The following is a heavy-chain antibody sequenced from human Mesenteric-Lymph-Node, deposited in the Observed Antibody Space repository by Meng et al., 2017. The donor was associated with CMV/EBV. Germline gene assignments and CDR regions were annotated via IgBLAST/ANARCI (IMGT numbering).Heavy chain of an antibody. V-gene: IGHV3-30*04. CDR2: ISYDGSNK. D-gene: IGHD3-22*01. CDR3: AREGKYYDSSGYYHDAFDI. J-gene: IGHJ3*02. CDR1: GFTFSTYA. Sequence: GGSLRLSCAASGFTFSTYAMHWVRQAPGKGLEWVAVISYDGSNKYYADSVKGRFTISRDNSKNTLYLQMNSLRDEDTAVYYCAREGKYYDSSGYYHDAFDIWGQGTLVTVSS.